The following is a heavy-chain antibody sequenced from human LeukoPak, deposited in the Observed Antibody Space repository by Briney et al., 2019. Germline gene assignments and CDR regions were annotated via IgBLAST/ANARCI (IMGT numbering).Heavy chain of an antibody. CDR3: ARDRYFDSSGDFPYDAFDI. CDR1: GGSVTSGGYY. J-gene: IGHJ3*02. V-gene: IGHV4-30-4*08. CDR2: IDYRGST. Sequence: PSQTLSLTCTVSGGSVTSGGYYWSWIRQPPGTGLEWIGYIDYRGSTYYNPSLKSRVSISVDRSKNQFSLKLTSVTAADTAVHYCARDRYFDSSGDFPYDAFDIWGQGTMVTVSS. D-gene: IGHD3-22*01.